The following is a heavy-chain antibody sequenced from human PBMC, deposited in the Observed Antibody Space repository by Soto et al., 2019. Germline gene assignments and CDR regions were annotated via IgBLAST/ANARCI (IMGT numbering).Heavy chain of an antibody. CDR2: INPYDSDT. CDR1: GYRFTSYW. J-gene: IGHJ6*02. V-gene: IGHV5-51*01. CDR3: ARHGVAAAGTGYYGMDV. Sequence: PGESLKISCKGFGYRFTSYWIGWVRQMPGKGLEWMGIINPYDSDTRYSPSFQGQVTISADKSISTVYLQWSSLKASDTAMYYCARHGVAAAGTGYYGMDVWGQGTTVTVSS. D-gene: IGHD6-13*01.